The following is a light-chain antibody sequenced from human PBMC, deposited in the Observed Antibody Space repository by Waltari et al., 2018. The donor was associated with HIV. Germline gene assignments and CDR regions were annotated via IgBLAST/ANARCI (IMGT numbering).Light chain of an antibody. CDR2: EVS. V-gene: IGLV2-14*01. CDR3: SSYTSSNTPVV. Sequence: QSALTQPASVSGSPGQSITISCTGTNSDISGYNYVSWYQQHPGKAPKPMIYEVSNRPSGVSNRFSGSKSGNTASLTISGLQAEDEADYYCSSYTSSNTPVVFGGGTKLTVL. CDR1: NSDISGYNY. J-gene: IGLJ2*01.